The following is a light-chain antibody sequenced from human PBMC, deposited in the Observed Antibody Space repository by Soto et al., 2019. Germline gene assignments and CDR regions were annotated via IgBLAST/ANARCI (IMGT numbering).Light chain of an antibody. Sequence: EIVMTQSPATLSLSPGERATLSCRASQSVSSYLAWYQQKPGQAPRLLIYDASNRATGIPARFSGSGSGTDFTLTISSLEPGDFAVYYCQQRSNWPPRTFGQGTKVDI. CDR2: DAS. CDR1: QSVSSY. CDR3: QQRSNWPPRT. J-gene: IGKJ1*01. V-gene: IGKV3-11*01.